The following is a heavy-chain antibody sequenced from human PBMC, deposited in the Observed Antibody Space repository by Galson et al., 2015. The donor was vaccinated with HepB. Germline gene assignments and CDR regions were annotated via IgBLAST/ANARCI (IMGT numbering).Heavy chain of an antibody. D-gene: IGHD1-26*01. CDR1: GFTFSRYW. CDR2: INGDGSST. J-gene: IGHJ5*02. CDR3: ARDEGWDGNYSLAP. V-gene: IGHV3-74*01. Sequence: SLRLSCAASGFTFSRYWMHWVRQTPGKGLVWVSRINGDGSSTGYADSVKGRFTMSRDNAKNTLYLQMNSLRAEDTAVYYCARDEGWDGNYSLAPWGQGTLVIVSS.